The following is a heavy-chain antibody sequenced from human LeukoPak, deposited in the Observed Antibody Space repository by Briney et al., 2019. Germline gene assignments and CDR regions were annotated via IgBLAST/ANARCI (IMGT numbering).Heavy chain of an antibody. Sequence: ASVKVSCKASGYAFNRYGITWVRQAPGQGLEWMGWISAYNGDTNYAQNFKGRVTMTTDTSTSTAYMELRSLRSDDTAVYYCARDPSNTSGWYIYFDYWGQGAPVTVSS. J-gene: IGHJ4*02. D-gene: IGHD6-19*01. CDR1: GYAFNRYG. V-gene: IGHV1-18*01. CDR3: ARDPSNTSGWYIYFDY. CDR2: ISAYNGDT.